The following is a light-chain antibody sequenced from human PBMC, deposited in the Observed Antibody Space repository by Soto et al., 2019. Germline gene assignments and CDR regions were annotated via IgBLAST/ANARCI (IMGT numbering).Light chain of an antibody. J-gene: IGKJ3*01. CDR2: QAS. CDR1: QSISTW. V-gene: IGKV1-5*03. Sequence: DIQMTQSPSTLSASVGDRVTITCRASQSISTWLAWYQQKPGKAPKVLIYQASVLKSGVPARFIGVGSGTQFTLTISGLLPDDFANYYCQQYKIYPFTFGRGTKV. CDR3: QQYKIYPFT.